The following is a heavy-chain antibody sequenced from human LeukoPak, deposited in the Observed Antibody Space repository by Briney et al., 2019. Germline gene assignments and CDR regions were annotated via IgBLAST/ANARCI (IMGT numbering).Heavy chain of an antibody. J-gene: IGHJ4*02. D-gene: IGHD3-22*01. Sequence: GGSLRLSCAASGLTFSSYSMSWVRQAPGKGLEWVSAISGSGGSTYYADSVKGRFTISRDNSKNTLYLQMNSLRAEDTAVYYCRGGGGYYYQSSPDYWGQGTLVTVSS. CDR2: ISGSGGST. V-gene: IGHV3-23*01. CDR1: GLTFSSYS. CDR3: RGGGGYYYQSSPDY.